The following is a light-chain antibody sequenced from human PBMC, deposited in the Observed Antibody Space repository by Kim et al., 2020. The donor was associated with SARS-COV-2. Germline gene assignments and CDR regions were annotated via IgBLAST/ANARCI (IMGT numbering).Light chain of an antibody. V-gene: IGKV3-11*01. CDR2: DAS. CDR3: QQRSNWPPRLT. Sequence: PGERATHSCRASQSVSSYLAWYQQKPGQAPRLLIYDASNRATGIPARFSGSGSGTDFTLTMSSLEPEDFAVYYCQQRSNWPPRLTFGGGTKVDIK. J-gene: IGKJ4*01. CDR1: QSVSSY.